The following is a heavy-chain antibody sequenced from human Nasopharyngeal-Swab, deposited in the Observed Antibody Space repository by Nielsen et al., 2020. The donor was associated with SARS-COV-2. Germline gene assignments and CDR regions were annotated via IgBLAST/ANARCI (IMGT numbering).Heavy chain of an antibody. J-gene: IGHJ6*03. CDR3: TTVQGSGQGYYYYYYMDV. CDR2: IKSKTDGGTT. CDR1: GITFSNAW. Sequence: GGSLRLSCASSGITFSNAWLNWLRQAPGKGLEWVGRIKSKTDGGTTDYAAPVKGRFTISRDDSKNTLYLQMNSLKTEDTAVYYCTTVQGSGQGYYYYYYMDVWGKGTTVTVSS. V-gene: IGHV3-15*07. D-gene: IGHD6-19*01.